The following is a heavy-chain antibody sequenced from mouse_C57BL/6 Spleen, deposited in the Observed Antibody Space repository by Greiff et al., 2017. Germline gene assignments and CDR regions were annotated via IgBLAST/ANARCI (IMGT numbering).Heavy chain of an antibody. D-gene: IGHD1-1*01. CDR3: ARRITTVVATDWYFDV. J-gene: IGHJ1*03. Sequence: QVQLQQSGPELVKPGASVKISCKASGYAFSSSWMNWVKQRPGKGLEWIGRIYPGDGDTNYNGTFKGKATLTADKASSTAYMQLSSLTSEDSAVYFCARRITTVVATDWYFDVWGTGTTVTVSS. V-gene: IGHV1-82*01. CDR2: IYPGDGDT. CDR1: GYAFSSSW.